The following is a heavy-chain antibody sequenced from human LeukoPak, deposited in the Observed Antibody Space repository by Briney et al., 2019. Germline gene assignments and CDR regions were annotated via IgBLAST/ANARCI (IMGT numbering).Heavy chain of an antibody. V-gene: IGHV3-74*01. D-gene: IGHD3-9*01. Sequence: GGSLRLSCAASGFTFSSYWMHWVRQAPGKGLVWVSRINSDGSSTSYADSVKGRFTISRDNAKNTLYLQMNSLRAKDTAVYYCARGVGYYDILTGYFFDPWGQGTLVTVSS. CDR2: INSDGSST. J-gene: IGHJ5*02. CDR3: ARGVGYYDILTGYFFDP. CDR1: GFTFSSYW.